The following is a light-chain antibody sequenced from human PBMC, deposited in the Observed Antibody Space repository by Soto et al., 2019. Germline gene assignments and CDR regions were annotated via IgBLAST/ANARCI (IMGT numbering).Light chain of an antibody. V-gene: IGLV1-44*01. J-gene: IGLJ7*01. CDR2: SSN. CDR1: TSNIGRNT. CDR3: ASWDDSLHGMV. Sequence: QSVLTQPPSASGTPGQRITISCSGSTSNIGRNTVTWYQQFPGTAPKLLIYSSNQRPSGVPDRFSGSKSGTSASLAISGLQSDDEADYSCASWDDSLHGMVFGGGTQLTVL.